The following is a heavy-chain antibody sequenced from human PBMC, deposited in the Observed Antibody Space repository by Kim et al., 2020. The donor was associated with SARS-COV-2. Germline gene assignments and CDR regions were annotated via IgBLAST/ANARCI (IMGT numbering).Heavy chain of an antibody. CDR2: ST. D-gene: IGHD3-9*01. CDR3: ARDILTGYDY. J-gene: IGHJ4*02. Sequence: STYYNPSLKSRVTISVDTSKTQFSLKLSSVTAADTAVYYCARDILTGYDYWGQGTLVTVSS. V-gene: IGHV4-31*02.